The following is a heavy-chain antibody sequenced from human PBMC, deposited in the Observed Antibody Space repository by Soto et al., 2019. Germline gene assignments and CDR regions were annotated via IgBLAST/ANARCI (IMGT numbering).Heavy chain of an antibody. CDR3: AKDRTSELMGAPNDPYFDY. CDR2: ISGSGGST. Sequence: PGGSLRLSCASSGFTFSSYSMSLVRQAPGKGLEWVSAISGSGGSTYYADSVKGRFTISRDNSKNTLYLQMNSLRAEDTAVYYCAKDRTSELMGAPNDPYFDYWGQGTLVTVSS. D-gene: IGHD1-26*01. V-gene: IGHV3-23*01. CDR1: GFTFSSYS. J-gene: IGHJ4*02.